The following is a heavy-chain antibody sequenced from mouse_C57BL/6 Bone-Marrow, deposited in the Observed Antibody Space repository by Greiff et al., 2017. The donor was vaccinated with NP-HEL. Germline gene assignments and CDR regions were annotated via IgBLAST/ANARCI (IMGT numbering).Heavy chain of an antibody. Sequence: VKVVESGPGLVAPSQSLSITCTVSGFSLTSYAISWVRQPPGKGLEWLGVIWTGGGTNYNSALKSRLSISKDNSKSQVFLKMNSLQTDDTARYYCARNGFTTVAYAMDYWGQGTSVTVSS. D-gene: IGHD1-1*01. CDR1: GFSLTSYA. J-gene: IGHJ4*01. CDR3: ARNGFTTVAYAMDY. CDR2: IWTGGGT. V-gene: IGHV2-9-1*01.